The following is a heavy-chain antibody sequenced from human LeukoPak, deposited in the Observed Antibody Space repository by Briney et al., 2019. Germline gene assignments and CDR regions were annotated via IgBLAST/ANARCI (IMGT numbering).Heavy chain of an antibody. J-gene: IGHJ6*02. Sequence: GGSLRLSCAASGFTFSSYAMSWVRQAPGRGLEWVSAISGSGGSTYYADSVKGRFTISRDNSKNTLYLQMNSLRAEDTAVYNCAKSFDVGATPWNYYYGMDVWGQGTTVTASS. D-gene: IGHD1-26*01. CDR2: ISGSGGST. CDR1: GFTFSSYA. V-gene: IGHV3-23*01. CDR3: AKSFDVGATPWNYYYGMDV.